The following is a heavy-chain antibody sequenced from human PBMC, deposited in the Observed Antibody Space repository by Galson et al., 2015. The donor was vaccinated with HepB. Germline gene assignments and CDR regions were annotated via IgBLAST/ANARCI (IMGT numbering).Heavy chain of an antibody. J-gene: IGHJ4*02. V-gene: IGHV3-43*01. D-gene: IGHD3-10*01. CDR3: AKGGHYASGSYLIGF. Sequence: SLRLSCAGSGFAFDDYTMHWVRQTPGKSLEWVSRISWDSGSTDYVDSVRGRFTISRDNSKNSLFLQMNSLRTEDTALYYCAKGGHYASGSYLIGFWGQGTLVTVSS. CDR1: GFAFDDYT. CDR2: ISWDSGST.